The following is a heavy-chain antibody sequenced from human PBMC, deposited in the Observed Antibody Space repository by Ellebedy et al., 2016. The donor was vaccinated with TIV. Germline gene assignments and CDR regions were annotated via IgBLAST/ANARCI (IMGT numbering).Heavy chain of an antibody. CDR3: ARDVTIYRDFDY. J-gene: IGHJ4*02. CDR2: IWYDGRNK. V-gene: IGHV3-33*01. D-gene: IGHD2-21*01. Sequence: GESLKISCAASGFTFSSYGMHWVRQAPGKGLEWVAVIWYDGRNKYYADSVKGRFTISRDNAKNSLYLQMNSLRAEDTAVYYCARDVTIYRDFDYWGQGTLVTVSS. CDR1: GFTFSSYG.